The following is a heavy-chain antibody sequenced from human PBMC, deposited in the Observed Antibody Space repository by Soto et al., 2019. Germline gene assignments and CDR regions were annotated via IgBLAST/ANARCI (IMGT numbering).Heavy chain of an antibody. D-gene: IGHD1-1*01. CDR3: AKGDWNGAGDAFDI. CDR2: IRDSGAST. CDR1: GFTFNNYA. J-gene: IGHJ3*02. Sequence: EVQLLESGGGLVQPGGSLRLSCAASGFTFNNYAMSWVRQAPGKGLEWVSTIRDSGASTYYADSVRGRFSISRDNSKNTLILQMTSLRAEDTAVYYCAKGDWNGAGDAFDIWGQGTMVTVSS. V-gene: IGHV3-23*01.